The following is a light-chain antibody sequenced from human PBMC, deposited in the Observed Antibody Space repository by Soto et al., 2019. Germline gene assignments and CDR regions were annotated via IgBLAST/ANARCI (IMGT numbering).Light chain of an antibody. CDR3: GSYTTTATK. J-gene: IGLJ2*01. CDR1: SSDIGDRNF. V-gene: IGLV2-14*01. CDR2: EVS. Sequence: QSVLTQPASVSGSPGQSITISCTGTSSDIGDRNFVSWHQQHPGKAPKVLIYEVSNRPSGVSNRFSGSKSGNTAFLTISGLQTDDEADYYCGSYTTTATKFGGGTKLTVL.